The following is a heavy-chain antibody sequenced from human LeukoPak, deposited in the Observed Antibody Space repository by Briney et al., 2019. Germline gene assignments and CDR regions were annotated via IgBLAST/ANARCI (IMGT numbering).Heavy chain of an antibody. J-gene: IGHJ6*03. V-gene: IGHV3-23*01. Sequence: GGSLRLSCAASGFTFSNYGMTWVRQAPGKGLEWVSVISDSGGATYYANSVKGRFTISRDNSENTLFLQMNSLRAEDTAVYYCAKCSPTAAIDYYYYYYMDVWGKGTTVTVSS. D-gene: IGHD2-2*02. CDR1: GFTFSNYG. CDR2: ISDSGGAT. CDR3: AKCSPTAAIDYYYYYYMDV.